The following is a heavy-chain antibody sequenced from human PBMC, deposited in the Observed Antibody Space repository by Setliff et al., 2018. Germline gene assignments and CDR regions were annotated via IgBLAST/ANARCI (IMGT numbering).Heavy chain of an antibody. CDR1: GYTFTDFG. Sequence: ASVKVSCKASGYTFTDFGINWVRQAPGQGLEWMGWISPYTGNTNSPQKFLDRLTMTTDTSTSTAYMELKDLTSDDTALYYCARINFYVSSGFYYASDYWGQGTLVTVSS. J-gene: IGHJ4*02. CDR3: ARINFYVSSGFYYASDY. D-gene: IGHD3-22*01. V-gene: IGHV1-18*01. CDR2: ISPYTGNT.